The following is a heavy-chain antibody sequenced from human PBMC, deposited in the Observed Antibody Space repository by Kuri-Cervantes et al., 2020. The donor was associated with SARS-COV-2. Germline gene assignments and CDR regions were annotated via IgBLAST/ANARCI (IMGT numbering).Heavy chain of an antibody. CDR2: ISGSGGST. CDR1: GFTFSSYA. CDR3: AKEGGSSPATGAFDI. J-gene: IGHJ3*02. Sequence: GESLKISCAASGFTFSSYAMSWVRQAPGKGLEWVSAISGSGGSTYYADSVKGRFTISRDNSKNTLYLQMNSLRAEDTAVYYCAKEGGSSPATGAFDIWGRGTMVTVSS. D-gene: IGHD6-6*01. V-gene: IGHV3-23*01.